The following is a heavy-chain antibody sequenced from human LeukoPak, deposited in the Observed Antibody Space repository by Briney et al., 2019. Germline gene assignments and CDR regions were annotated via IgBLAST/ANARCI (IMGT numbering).Heavy chain of an antibody. D-gene: IGHD4-17*01. CDR1: GYTFTSYA. J-gene: IGHJ4*02. Sequence: ASVKVSCKASGYTFTSYAMHWVRQAPGQRLEEMGWINAGNGNTKYSQKFQGRVTITRDTSASTAYMELSSLRSEDTAVYYCARTGDYGLPHFDYWGQGTLVTVSS. CDR3: ARTGDYGLPHFDY. V-gene: IGHV1-3*01. CDR2: INAGNGNT.